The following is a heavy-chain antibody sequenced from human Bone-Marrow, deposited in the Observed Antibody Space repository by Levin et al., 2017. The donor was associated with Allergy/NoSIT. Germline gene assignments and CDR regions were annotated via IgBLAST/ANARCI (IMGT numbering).Heavy chain of an antibody. CDR3: ARVGTTVTDDGAFDI. Sequence: SETLSLTCTVSGGSISSYYWSWIRQPAGKGLEWIGRIYTSGSTNYNPSLKSRVTMSVDTSKNQFSLKLSSVTAADTAVYYCARVGTTVTDDGAFDIWGQGTMVTVSS. D-gene: IGHD4-17*01. V-gene: IGHV4-4*07. CDR1: GGSISSYY. J-gene: IGHJ3*02. CDR2: IYTSGST.